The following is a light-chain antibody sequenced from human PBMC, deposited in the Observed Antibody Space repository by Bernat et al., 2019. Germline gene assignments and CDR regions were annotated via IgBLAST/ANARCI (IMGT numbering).Light chain of an antibody. V-gene: IGKV1-9*01. J-gene: IGKJ5*01. CDR3: QQLDRFPIA. CDR1: QVSGTY. Sequence: DVQLTQSPSFLSASVGDRVDITCRASQVSGTYLAWYQKKPGKAPKLLIYCASTLQTGVPSRFSGSGSGTEFTLTIARLQPEDGATYFCQQLDRFPIAFGQRTQLEIK. CDR2: CAS.